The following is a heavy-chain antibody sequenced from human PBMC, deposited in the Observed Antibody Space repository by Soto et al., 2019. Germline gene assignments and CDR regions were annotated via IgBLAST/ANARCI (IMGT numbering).Heavy chain of an antibody. CDR3: ARPHLLLSWFDP. Sequence: SETLSLTCTVSGGSISSSSYYWGWIRQPPGKGLEWIGSIYYSGSTYYNPSLKSRVTISIDTSKNQFSLKLSSVTAADTAVYYCARPHLLLSWFDPWGQGTLVTVSS. J-gene: IGHJ5*02. V-gene: IGHV4-39*01. D-gene: IGHD2-15*01. CDR2: IYYSGST. CDR1: GGSISSSSYY.